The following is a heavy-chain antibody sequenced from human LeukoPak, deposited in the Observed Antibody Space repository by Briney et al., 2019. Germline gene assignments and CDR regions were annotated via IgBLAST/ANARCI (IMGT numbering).Heavy chain of an antibody. J-gene: IGHJ4*02. Sequence: SATLSLTCTVSGGSISSYYWSWIRQPPGKGLEWIGYIYYSGSTNYNPSLKSRVTISVDTSKNHFSLKLSSVPAADTAVYYCARRSPVPASIDYWGRGTLVTVSS. CDR1: GGSISSYY. CDR3: ARRSPVPASIDY. V-gene: IGHV4-59*08. CDR2: IYYSGST. D-gene: IGHD1-14*01.